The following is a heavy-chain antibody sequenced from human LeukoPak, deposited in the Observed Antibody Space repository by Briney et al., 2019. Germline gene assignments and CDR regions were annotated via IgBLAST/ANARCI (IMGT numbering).Heavy chain of an antibody. CDR1: GFTFSSYG. D-gene: IGHD2-15*01. J-gene: IGHJ4*02. V-gene: IGHV3-30*02. CDR2: IRYDGSNK. Sequence: PGGSLRLSCAASGFTFSSYGMHWVRQAPGKGLEWVAFIRYDGSNKYYADSVKGRFTISRDNSKNTLYLQMNSLRAEDTAVYYCAKDLRGLIPPYQAATPQGPSFDYWGQGTLVTVSS. CDR3: AKDLRGLIPPYQAATPQGPSFDY.